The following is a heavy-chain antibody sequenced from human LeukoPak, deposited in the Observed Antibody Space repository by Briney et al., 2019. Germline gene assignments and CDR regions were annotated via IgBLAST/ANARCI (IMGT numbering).Heavy chain of an antibody. CDR3: VKDGLAFCGGDCYSYFDY. Sequence: GGSLRLSCSASGFTFSVYAIHWVREAPGKGLEYVSTIISNGGSTYYADSVKGRFTISRDNSKNTVSLQMSSLRAEDTALYYCVKDGLAFCGGDCYSYFDYWGQGTLVTVSS. CDR2: IISNGGST. V-gene: IGHV3-64D*06. D-gene: IGHD2-21*02. J-gene: IGHJ4*02. CDR1: GFTFSVYA.